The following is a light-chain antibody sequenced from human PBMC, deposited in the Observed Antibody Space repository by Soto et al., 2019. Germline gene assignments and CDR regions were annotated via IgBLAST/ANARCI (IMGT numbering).Light chain of an antibody. Sequence: HSLHPLALAPGHRSTLPGTASETVTGKYLAWYQQKVGQAPRLLIFAASNRATGIPDRFSGSGSGTDFTLTISRLEPEDFAMYFCQQDSSITQTFCQGTKVEIK. CDR3: QQDSSITQT. V-gene: IGKV3-20*01. CDR1: ETVTGKY. J-gene: IGKJ1*01. CDR2: AAS.